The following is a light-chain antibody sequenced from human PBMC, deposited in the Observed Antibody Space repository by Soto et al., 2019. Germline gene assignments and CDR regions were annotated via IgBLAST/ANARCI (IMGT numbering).Light chain of an antibody. CDR2: TNN. CDR1: SSNIGGHS. V-gene: IGLV1-44*01. CDR3: AAGYDSLYGPV. Sequence: QSVLTQPPSASGTPGQSVTISCSGSSSNIGGHSVNWYQQLPGTAPKLLIYTNNQRPSGVPDRFSGSKSGTSASLAITGLQSEDEADYYFAAGYDSLYGPVFGGGAKLPVL. J-gene: IGLJ3*02.